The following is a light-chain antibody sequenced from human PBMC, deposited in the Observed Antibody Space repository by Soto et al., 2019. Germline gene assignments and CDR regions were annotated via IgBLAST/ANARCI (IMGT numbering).Light chain of an antibody. V-gene: IGLV4-69*01. CDR1: SGHSNYA. CDR2: LNSNGSH. CDR3: QTWGTGPWV. J-gene: IGLJ3*02. Sequence: QSVLTQSPSASASLGASVKLTCTLSSGHSNYAIAWHQQQPEKGPRYLMKLNSNGSHSKGDGIPDRFSGSSSGAERYVTISSLQSDDEADYYCQTWGTGPWVFGGGTKLTVL.